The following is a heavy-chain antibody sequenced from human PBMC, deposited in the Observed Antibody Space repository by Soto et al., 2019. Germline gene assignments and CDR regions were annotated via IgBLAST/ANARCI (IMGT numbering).Heavy chain of an antibody. CDR2: IYHSGST. D-gene: IGHD3-10*01. J-gene: IGHJ6*02. CDR1: GGSVSSGGYS. Sequence: QLQLQESGSGLVKPSQTLSLTCAVSGGSVSSGGYSWSWIRQPPGKGLEWIGYIYHSGSTYYNPSLRSRATLSAAPSKNPFSLKLSSLTAADTDVYYCAKAGLWFGGRALSVMDVWGQGTTVTVSS. V-gene: IGHV4-30-2*01. CDR3: AKAGLWFGGRALSVMDV.